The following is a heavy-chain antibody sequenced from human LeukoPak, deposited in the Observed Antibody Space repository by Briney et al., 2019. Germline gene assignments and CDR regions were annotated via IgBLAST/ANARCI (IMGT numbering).Heavy chain of an antibody. CDR3: AKNKGLYSSGRYVGY. V-gene: IGHV3-23*01. CDR1: GFTFSSYA. CDR2: ISGSGGST. Sequence: PGGSLRLSCAASGFTFSSYAMSWVRQAPGKGLEWVSAISGSGGSTYYADSVKGRFTISRDNSKNTLYLQMNSLRAEDTAVYYCAKNKGLYSSGRYVGYWGQGTLVTVSS. D-gene: IGHD6-19*01. J-gene: IGHJ4*02.